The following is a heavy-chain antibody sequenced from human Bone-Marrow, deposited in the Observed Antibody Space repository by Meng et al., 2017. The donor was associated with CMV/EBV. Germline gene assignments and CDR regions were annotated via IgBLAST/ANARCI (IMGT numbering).Heavy chain of an antibody. CDR1: GFTFSTYS. Sequence: GESLKISCAASGFTFSTYSMQWVRQAPGKGLDWVSSISSSSSYTSYANSVKGRFTIARDNTKESLYLQMNSLRVEDTAVYYCARTGTSAPDAFDIWGQGTMVTVSS. CDR2: ISSSSSYT. V-gene: IGHV3-21*01. J-gene: IGHJ3*02. CDR3: ARTGTSAPDAFDI. D-gene: IGHD3-10*01.